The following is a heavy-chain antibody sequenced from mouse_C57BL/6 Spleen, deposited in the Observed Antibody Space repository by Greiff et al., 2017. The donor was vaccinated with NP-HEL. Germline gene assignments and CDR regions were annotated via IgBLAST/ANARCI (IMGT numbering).Heavy chain of an antibody. CDR2: IYPGDGDT. J-gene: IGHJ2*01. CDR3: ASYYYGSSSYYFDY. D-gene: IGHD1-1*01. V-gene: IGHV1-80*01. Sequence: VQLQQSGAELVKPGASVKISCKASGYAFSSYWMNWVKQRPGKGLEWIGQIYPGDGDTNYNGKFKGKATLTADKSSSTAYMQLSSLTSEDSAVYFCASYYYGSSSYYFDYWGQGTTLTVSS. CDR1: GYAFSSYW.